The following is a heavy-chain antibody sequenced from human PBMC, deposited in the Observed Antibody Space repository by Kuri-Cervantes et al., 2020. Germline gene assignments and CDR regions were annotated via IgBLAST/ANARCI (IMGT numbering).Heavy chain of an antibody. CDR3: ARRRVGGLNWFDP. V-gene: IGHV5-51*01. D-gene: IGHD3-16*01. CDR1: GSSFTSFW. CDR2: IYPGDSDT. Sequence: GGSLRLSGKGSGSSFTSFWIGWVRQMPGKGLEWMGIIYPGDSDTRYSPSFQGQVTISADKSISTAYLQWSSLKASDTAMYYFARRRVGGLNWFDPWGQGTLVTVSS. J-gene: IGHJ5*02.